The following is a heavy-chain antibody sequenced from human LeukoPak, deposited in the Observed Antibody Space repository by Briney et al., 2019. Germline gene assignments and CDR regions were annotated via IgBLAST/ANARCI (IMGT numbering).Heavy chain of an antibody. CDR3: ARSGSYGGHFDN. D-gene: IGHD1-26*01. CDR2: IYYSGTT. J-gene: IGHJ4*02. Sequence: PSETLSLTCTVSGGSISGYYWSWIRQPPGKGLEWIGYIYYSGTTNYSPSLKSRVTISVDTSKNQSSLKLTSVTAADTAVYYCARSGSYGGHFDNWGQGTLVTVSS. V-gene: IGHV4-59*08. CDR1: GGSISGYY.